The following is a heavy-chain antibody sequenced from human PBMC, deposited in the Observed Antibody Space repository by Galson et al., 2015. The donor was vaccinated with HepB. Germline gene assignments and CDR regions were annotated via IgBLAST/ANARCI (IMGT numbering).Heavy chain of an antibody. CDR2: IYYSGNT. CDR1: GGSISSSSYY. V-gene: IGHV4-39*07. Sequence: ETLSLTCTVSGGSISSSSYYWSWIRQPPGMGLVWIGNIYYSGNTQYNPSLKSRVTISVDTSKNQFSLKLTSVTAADTAVYYCARPWDTIFGYAYWGQGTLVTVSS. CDR3: ARPWDTIFGYAY. D-gene: IGHD3-3*01. J-gene: IGHJ4*02.